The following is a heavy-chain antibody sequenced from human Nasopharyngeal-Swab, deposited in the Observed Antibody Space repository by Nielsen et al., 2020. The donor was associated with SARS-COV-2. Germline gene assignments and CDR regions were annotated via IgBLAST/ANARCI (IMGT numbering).Heavy chain of an antibody. V-gene: IGHV3-7*05. D-gene: IGHD6-19*01. CDR3: AGGTGWLITH. J-gene: IGHJ4*02. Sequence: ARQMPGKGLEWVAIIKQDGSEEKYVDSVRGRFTISRDNAKSSLYLQMSSLRGEDTAMYYCAGGTGWLITHWGQGTLVTVSS. CDR2: IKQDGSEE.